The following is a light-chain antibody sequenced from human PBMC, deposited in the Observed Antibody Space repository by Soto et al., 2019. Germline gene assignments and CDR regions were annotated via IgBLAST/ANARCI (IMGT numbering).Light chain of an antibody. CDR3: QQYKSYST. CDR1: QSIGRW. V-gene: IGKV1-5*01. CDR2: DAS. J-gene: IGKJ4*01. Sequence: GGRVTITCRASQSIGRWLAWYQQKPGKAPKLLIYDASSSQSGVHSMRSGSASATEFTLTISRLPPDDFASYYCQQYKSYSTFGGGTKVDIK.